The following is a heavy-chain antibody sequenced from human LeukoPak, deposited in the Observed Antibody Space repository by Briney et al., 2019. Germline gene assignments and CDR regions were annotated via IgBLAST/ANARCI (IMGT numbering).Heavy chain of an antibody. Sequence: SVKVSCKASGYTFTGYYMHWVRQAPGQGLEWMGRIIPILGIANYAQKFQGRVTITADKSTSTAYMELSSLRSEDTAVYYCARGYSYGLLFRFDPWGQGTLVTVSS. CDR1: GYTFTGYY. V-gene: IGHV1-69*04. CDR2: IIPILGIA. CDR3: ARGYSYGLLFRFDP. J-gene: IGHJ5*02. D-gene: IGHD5-18*01.